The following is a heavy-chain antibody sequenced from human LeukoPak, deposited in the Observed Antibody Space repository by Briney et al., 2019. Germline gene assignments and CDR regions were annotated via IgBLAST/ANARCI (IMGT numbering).Heavy chain of an antibody. CDR3: ARNPDYYYMDV. Sequence: GGSLRLSCAASGFTVSSNYMSWVRQAPGKGLEWVSVIYSGGSTYYADSVKGRFTISRDNSKNTLYLQMNSLRAEDTAVYYCARNPDYYYMDVWGKGTTVTVSS. V-gene: IGHV3-66*02. CDR2: IYSGGST. J-gene: IGHJ6*03. CDR1: GFTVSSNY.